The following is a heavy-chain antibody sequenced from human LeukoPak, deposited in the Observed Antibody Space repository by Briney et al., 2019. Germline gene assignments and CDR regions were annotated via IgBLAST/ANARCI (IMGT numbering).Heavy chain of an antibody. CDR3: AKYVSARGPPYALAV. V-gene: IGHV3-23*01. CDR2: ISASGGNT. D-gene: IGHD2/OR15-2a*01. Sequence: GGSLRLSCAASEFTFSSYAMQWVRQAPGKGLEWVSGISASGGNTWYADSVKGRFTISRDNSKNTLYLQMNSLRAEDTAVYYCAKYVSARGPPYALAVWGQGTTVAVSS. J-gene: IGHJ6*02. CDR1: EFTFSSYA.